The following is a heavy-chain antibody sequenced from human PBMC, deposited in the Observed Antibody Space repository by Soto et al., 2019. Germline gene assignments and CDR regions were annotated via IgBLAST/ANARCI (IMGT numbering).Heavy chain of an antibody. CDR1: GGTFSSYA. D-gene: IGHD6-19*01. V-gene: IGHV1-69*06. CDR3: ASLVQSGIAVSGRFDY. CDR2: IIPIFGTA. J-gene: IGHJ4*02. Sequence: QVQLVQSGAEVKKPGSSVKVSCKASGGTFSSYAISWVRQAPGQGLEWMGGIIPIFGTANHAQKFQGRVTINADKSTSTADMELGSLRSEDTAVYYCASLVQSGIAVSGRFDYWGQGTLVTVSS.